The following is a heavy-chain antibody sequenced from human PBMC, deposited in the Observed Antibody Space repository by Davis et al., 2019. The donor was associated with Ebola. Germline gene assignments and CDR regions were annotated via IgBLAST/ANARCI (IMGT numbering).Heavy chain of an antibody. CDR1: GDSVSANSVS. CDR2: TYYRSRWYN. J-gene: IGHJ4*02. Sequence: MPSETLSLTCAISGDSVSANSVSWNWIRQSPSRGLEWLGRTYYRSRWYNDYAESLKSRITIKPDTSKNQFSLQLNSVTPEDTAVYYCARALPSGSYGEFDYWGQGTLVNVSS. CDR3: ARALPSGSYGEFDY. D-gene: IGHD1-26*01. V-gene: IGHV6-1*01.